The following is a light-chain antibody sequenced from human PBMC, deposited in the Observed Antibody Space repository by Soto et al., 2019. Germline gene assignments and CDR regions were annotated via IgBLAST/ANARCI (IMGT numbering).Light chain of an antibody. V-gene: IGLV2-14*03. CDR3: SSYRNSTTIYV. J-gene: IGLJ1*01. CDR2: DVS. Sequence: QSVLTQPASVSGSPGQSITISCTGTSSDIGGYNFVSWYQQYPGKAPKVMIYDVSHRPSGVSNRFSGSKSGNTASLTISGLQAEDEADYYCSSYRNSTTIYVFGSGTKVTVL. CDR1: SSDIGGYNF.